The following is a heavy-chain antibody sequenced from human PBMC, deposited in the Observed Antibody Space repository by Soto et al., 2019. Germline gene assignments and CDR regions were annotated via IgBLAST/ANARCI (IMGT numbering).Heavy chain of an antibody. Sequence: EVQLVESGGGLVQPGRSLNLSCAAPGFTFDEYAMHWVRQAPGKGLGWVSGIGWNSGSIGYADSVKGRFTITRDNAKNSLYLEMKSLRAEDTGLYYCAKDMEAWYSSWYFDLWGRGSLVTVSS. V-gene: IGHV3-9*01. CDR1: GFTFDEYA. D-gene: IGHD6-19*01. CDR3: AKDMEAWYSSWYFDL. CDR2: IGWNSGSI. J-gene: IGHJ2*01.